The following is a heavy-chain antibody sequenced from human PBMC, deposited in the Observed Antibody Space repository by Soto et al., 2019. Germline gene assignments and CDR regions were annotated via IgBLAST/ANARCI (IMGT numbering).Heavy chain of an antibody. D-gene: IGHD2-15*01. Sequence: LRLSCAASGFTFSGYAMSWVRQAPAKGLEWVSAISGGGGSTYYADSVKGRFTISRDNSKNTLYLQMNSLRAEDTAVYYCAKAKDCSGGSCYSRWFDPWGQGTLVTVSS. CDR3: AKAKDCSGGSCYSRWFDP. CDR1: GFTFSGYA. J-gene: IGHJ5*02. CDR2: ISGGGGST. V-gene: IGHV3-23*01.